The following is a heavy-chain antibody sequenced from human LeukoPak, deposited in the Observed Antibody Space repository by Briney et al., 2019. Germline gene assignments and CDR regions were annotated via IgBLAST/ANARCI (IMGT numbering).Heavy chain of an antibody. J-gene: IGHJ5*02. D-gene: IGHD4-23*01. CDR2: ISGSGGST. V-gene: IGHV3-23*01. Sequence: GGSLRLFWAVSGFTFSSYAMSWVRQAPGKGLEWVSAISGSGGSTYYADSVKGRFTISRDNSKNTLYLQMNSLRAEDTAVYYCAKDSGHYGGNSGWFDPWGQGTVSPSPQ. CDR1: GFTFSSYA. CDR3: AKDSGHYGGNSGWFDP.